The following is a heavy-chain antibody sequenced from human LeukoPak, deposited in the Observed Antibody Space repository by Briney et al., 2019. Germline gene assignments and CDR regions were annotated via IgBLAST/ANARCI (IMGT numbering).Heavy chain of an antibody. J-gene: IGHJ5*01. CDR2: TRNKANSYTT. V-gene: IGHV3-72*01. D-gene: IGHD1-26*01. Sequence: GGSLRLSCAASGFTFSDHYMDWVRQAPGRGLEWVGRTRNKANSYTTDYAACVKGRFTISRDDSKNSLYLQMNSLKTEDTAVYYCTRVLGGGILWFDYWGQGTLVSVSS. CDR1: GFTFSDHY. CDR3: TRVLGGGILWFDY.